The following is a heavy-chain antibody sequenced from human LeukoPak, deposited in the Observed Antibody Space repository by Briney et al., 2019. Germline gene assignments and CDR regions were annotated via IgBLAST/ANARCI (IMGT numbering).Heavy chain of an antibody. CDR3: ARGGGSSSAGSDNWFDP. D-gene: IGHD6-6*01. J-gene: IGHJ5*02. Sequence: SETLSLTCAVSGGSISSGGYYWSWIRQHPGKGLEWIGYIYYSGSTNYNPSLKSRVTISVDTSKNQFSLKLSSVTAADTAVYYCARGGGSSSAGSDNWFDPWGQGTLVTVSS. CDR2: IYYSGST. V-gene: IGHV4-31*11. CDR1: GGSISSGGYY.